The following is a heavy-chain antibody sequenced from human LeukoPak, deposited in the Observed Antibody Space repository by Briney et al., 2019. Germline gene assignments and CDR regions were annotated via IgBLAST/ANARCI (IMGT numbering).Heavy chain of an antibody. D-gene: IGHD1-1*01. Sequence: SETLSRTCAVYGGSFSGYCWSWIRQPPGQELEWMGDIIHSGSTNYNPSLKSRVTISVDTTNNPFFQQLSPVTAADTAVYYCAKGRGFPPERRYYYYYMDVWGKGTTVTVSS. CDR3: AKGRGFPPERRYYYYYMDV. V-gene: IGHV4-34*01. CDR1: GGSFSGYC. CDR2: IIHSGST. J-gene: IGHJ6*03.